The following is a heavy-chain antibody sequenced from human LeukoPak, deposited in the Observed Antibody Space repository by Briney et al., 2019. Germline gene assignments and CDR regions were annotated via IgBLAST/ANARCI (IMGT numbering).Heavy chain of an antibody. CDR3: ARLEPAWGYFEY. CDR1: RFTFSTYW. V-gene: IGHV3-7*01. CDR2: IKQDGSET. J-gene: IGHJ4*02. Sequence: GSLRLSCAASRFTFSTYWMSWVRQAPGKGLEWVANIKQDGSETYYVDSVKGRFTISRDNAKNSLYLQMNSLRGEDTAVYYCARLEPAWGYFEYWGQGTLVTVSS. D-gene: IGHD2-2*01.